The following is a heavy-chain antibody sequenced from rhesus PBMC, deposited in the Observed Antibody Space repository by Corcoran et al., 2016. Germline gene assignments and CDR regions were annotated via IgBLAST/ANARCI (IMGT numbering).Heavy chain of an antibody. CDR2: ISGSCGST. D-gene: IGHD4-23*01. CDR3: ARYSNYYGLDS. CDR1: GGSVSSSNW. Sequence: QVQLQESGPGLVKPSETLSLTCAVSGGSVSSSNWWSCIRQPTGNGLGWIGYISGSCGSTDYNHSLKSRVTISTESSKKQSSLKLSSVTAADTCVYYCARYSNYYGLDSWGQGVVVTVSS. J-gene: IGHJ6*01. V-gene: IGHV4-65*01.